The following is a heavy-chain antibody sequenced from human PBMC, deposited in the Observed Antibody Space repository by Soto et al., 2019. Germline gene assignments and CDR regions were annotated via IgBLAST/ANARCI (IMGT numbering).Heavy chain of an antibody. V-gene: IGHV4-39*01. CDR1: GGSISSSRSY. CDR2: IFYAGNT. D-gene: IGHD4-17*01. Sequence: SETLSLTCNVSGGSISSSRSYWAWFRQPPGKELEWIANIFYAGNTYYNPSLKSRVTVSVGTSKNQFSLKLSSVTAADTAVYYCARRPVTTIWFDPWGQGTLVTVSS. CDR3: ARRPVTTIWFDP. J-gene: IGHJ5*02.